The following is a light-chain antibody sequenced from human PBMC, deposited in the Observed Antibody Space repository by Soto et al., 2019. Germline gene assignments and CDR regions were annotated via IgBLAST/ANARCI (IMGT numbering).Light chain of an antibody. Sequence: QPVLTQSPSASASLGASVKLTCTMSSGHSSYAIAWHQQQPEKGPRYLMKLNSDGSHSKGDGIPDRFSGSSSGAERYLTISSLQSEDEADYYGQTWGTGIHVFGTGTKLTV. V-gene: IGLV4-69*01. CDR3: QTWGTGIHV. J-gene: IGLJ1*01. CDR1: SGHSSYA. CDR2: LNSDGSH.